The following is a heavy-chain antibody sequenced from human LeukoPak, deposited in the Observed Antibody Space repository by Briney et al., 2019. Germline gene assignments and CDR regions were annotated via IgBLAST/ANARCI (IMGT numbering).Heavy chain of an antibody. D-gene: IGHD3-22*01. CDR1: GYTFIRNG. J-gene: IGHJ4*02. CDR3: ARVYYDSSGYVYYFDY. Sequence: ASVKVSCKASGYTFIRNGISWVRQAPGQGLEWMGWISPYNENTKYLQMLQGRVTLTTDTSTSTAYMELRSLTSDDTAVYYCARVYYDSSGYVYYFDYWGQGTLVTVSS. CDR2: ISPYNENT. V-gene: IGHV1-18*01.